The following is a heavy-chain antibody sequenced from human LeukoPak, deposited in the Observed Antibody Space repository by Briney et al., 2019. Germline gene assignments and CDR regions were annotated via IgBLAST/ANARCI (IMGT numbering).Heavy chain of an antibody. CDR1: GGSFSGYY. CDR3: ARDGGSYHNPP. CDR2: INHRGST. D-gene: IGHD1-26*01. V-gene: IGHV4-34*01. J-gene: IGHJ5*02. Sequence: SETLSLTCAVYGGSFSGYYWGWIRQPPGKGLEWIGEINHRGSTNYNPSLKSRVTISVDTSKNQFSLKLSSVTAADTAVYYCARDGGSYHNPPWGQGTLVTVSS.